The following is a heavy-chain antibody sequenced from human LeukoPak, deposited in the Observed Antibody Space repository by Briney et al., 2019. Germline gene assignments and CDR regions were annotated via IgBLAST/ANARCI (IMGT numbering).Heavy chain of an antibody. CDR3: ARGSIVITRGAFDI. D-gene: IGHD5-12*01. V-gene: IGHV4-59*01. Sequence: SETLSLTCTVSGGSISSYYWSWIRQPPGKGLEWIGYIYYSGSTNYNPSLKSRVTISVDTSKNQFSLKLSSVTAADTAVYYCARGSIVITRGAFDIWGQGTMVTVSS. J-gene: IGHJ3*02. CDR2: IYYSGST. CDR1: GGSISSYY.